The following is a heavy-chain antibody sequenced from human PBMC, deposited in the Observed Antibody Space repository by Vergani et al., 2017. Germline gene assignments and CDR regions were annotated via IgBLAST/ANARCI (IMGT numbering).Heavy chain of an antibody. CDR2: INPNSGGT. D-gene: IGHD4-17*01. Sequence: QVHLVQSGSEVKKPGASVKVSCKASGYTITDYYIYWVRHAPGQRLEWMGWINPNSGGTEYAQKFQSRVTMTWDTSTTTAYVDLSSLRSDDTAVYYCARGRPYGGWFDPWGQGTLVTVSS. V-gene: IGHV1-2*02. CDR3: ARGRPYGGWFDP. CDR1: GYTITDYY. J-gene: IGHJ5*02.